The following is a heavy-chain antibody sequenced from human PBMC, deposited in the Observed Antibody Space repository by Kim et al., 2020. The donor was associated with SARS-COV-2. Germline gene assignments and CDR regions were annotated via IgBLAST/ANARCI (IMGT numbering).Heavy chain of an antibody. CDR1: GFTFSSYA. J-gene: IGHJ6*02. CDR3: AKASRRDIVVVVAAPRLGYYYYGMDV. Sequence: GGSLRLSCAASGFTFSSYAMSWVRQAPGKGLEWVSAISGSGGSTYYADSVKGRFTISRDNSKNTLYLQMNSLRAEDTAVYYCAKASRRDIVVVVAAPRLGYYYYGMDVWGQGTTVTVSS. CDR2: ISGSGGST. V-gene: IGHV3-23*01. D-gene: IGHD2-15*01.